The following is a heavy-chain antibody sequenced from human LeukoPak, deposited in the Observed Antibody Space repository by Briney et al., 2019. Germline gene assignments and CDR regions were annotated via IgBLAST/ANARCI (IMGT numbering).Heavy chain of an antibody. D-gene: IGHD2-8*01. J-gene: IGHJ5*02. CDR1: GFTFRSHG. V-gene: IGHV3-48*03. CDR3: ATVAVVGTSGEGWFDP. CDR2: ISASADTI. Sequence: GGSLRLSCAASGFTFRSHGVHWVRQAPGKGLEWVSYISASADTIYYTDSVKGRFTISRDNAKNSLFLQMNSLKVEDTAVYYCATVAVVGTSGEGWFDPWGQGTLVTVSS.